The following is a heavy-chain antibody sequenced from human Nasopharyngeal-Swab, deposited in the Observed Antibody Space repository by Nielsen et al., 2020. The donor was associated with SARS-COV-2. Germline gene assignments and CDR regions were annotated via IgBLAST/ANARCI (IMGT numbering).Heavy chain of an antibody. J-gene: IGHJ6*02. CDR3: AREKTKYGLDV. Sequence: WIRQPPGKGLEWIGNVYYTGSTQYNPSLKSRVIISVDTSKNQFSLRLSSVTAADTAGEDCAREKTKYGLDVWGQGATVTVSS. D-gene: IGHD1-14*01. CDR2: VYYTGST. V-gene: IGHV4-39*07.